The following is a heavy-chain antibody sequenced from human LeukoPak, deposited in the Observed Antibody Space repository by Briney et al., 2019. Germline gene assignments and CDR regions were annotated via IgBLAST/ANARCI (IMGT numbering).Heavy chain of an antibody. J-gene: IGHJ4*02. CDR3: ATLSGSGITD. V-gene: IGHV3-23*01. D-gene: IGHD1-7*01. CDR2: IDNSGYNT. CDR1: GFSFSSYA. Sequence: GGSLRLSCAASGFSFSSYAMTWVRQAPGKGLEWVSSIDNSGYNTFYADSVKGRFTISRDSSKDTLYLRMNGLRAEDTALYYCATLSGSGITDWGQGTLVTVSS.